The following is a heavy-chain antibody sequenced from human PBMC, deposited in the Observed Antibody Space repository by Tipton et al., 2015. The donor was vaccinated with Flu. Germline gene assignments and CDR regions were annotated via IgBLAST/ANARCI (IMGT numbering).Heavy chain of an antibody. CDR1: GGSISSGGYY. V-gene: IGHV4-31*03. J-gene: IGHJ4*02. CDR3: ARRVVVPAAIYFDY. Sequence: LRLSCTVSGGSISSGGYYWSWIRQHPGKGLEWIGYIYYSGSTYYNPSLKSRVTISVDTSKNQFSLKLSSVTAADTAVYYCARRVVVPAAIYFDYWGQGTLVTVSS. CDR2: IYYSGST. D-gene: IGHD2-2*01.